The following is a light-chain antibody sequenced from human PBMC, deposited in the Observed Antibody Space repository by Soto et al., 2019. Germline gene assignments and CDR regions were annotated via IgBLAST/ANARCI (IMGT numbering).Light chain of an antibody. CDR3: QSYDSSLSGSGV. V-gene: IGLV1-40*01. CDR2: GNS. J-gene: IGLJ1*01. Sequence: QSALTQPPSVSGAPGQRVTISCTGSSSNIGAGYDVHWYQQLPGTAPKLLTYGNSNRPSGVPDRFSGSKSGTSASLAITGLQAEDEADYYCQSYDSSLSGSGVFGTGTKVTVL. CDR1: SSNIGAGYD.